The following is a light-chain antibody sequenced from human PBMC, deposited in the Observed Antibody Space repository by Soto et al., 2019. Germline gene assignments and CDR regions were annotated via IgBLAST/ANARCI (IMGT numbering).Light chain of an antibody. CDR3: SSYTSSSTPV. CDR1: SCDVGGYNY. Sequence: QSVLTQPASVSGSPGQSITISCTGTSCDVGGYNYVSWYQQHPVKAPKLMIYDVSNRPLGVSNRFSGSKSGNTASLTISGLQAEDEADYYCSSYTSSSTPVFGTGTKVT. V-gene: IGLV2-14*01. CDR2: DVS. J-gene: IGLJ1*01.